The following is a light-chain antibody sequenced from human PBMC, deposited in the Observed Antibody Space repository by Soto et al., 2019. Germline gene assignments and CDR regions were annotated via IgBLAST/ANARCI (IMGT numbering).Light chain of an antibody. Sequence: GWPQSPSTLSLSPGERASLSCASNQSVRTSLAWYQQKPGQPPRLVIFDASNRANGVPARFGGSGSGTDLTLTINSLEPEDFAVYYCQQRNVWPPITFGQGTRLAIK. CDR1: QSVRTS. CDR2: DAS. CDR3: QQRNVWPPIT. J-gene: IGKJ5*01. V-gene: IGKV3-11*01.